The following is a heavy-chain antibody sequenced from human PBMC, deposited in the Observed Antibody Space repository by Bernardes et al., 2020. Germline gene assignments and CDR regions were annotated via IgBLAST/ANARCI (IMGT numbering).Heavy chain of an antibody. CDR2: ITRNSGGT. CDR3: AKTSGGDFWSGYPFDY. D-gene: IGHD3-3*01. Sequence: GGSLRLSCAASGFMFSIYGMSWVRQAPEKGLEWVSSITRNSGGTYYADSVKGRFTISRDNSKNTLYLQMNSLRAEDTAVYYCAKTSGGDFWSGYPFDYWGQGTLVTVSS. CDR1: GFMFSIYG. V-gene: IGHV3-23*01. J-gene: IGHJ4*02.